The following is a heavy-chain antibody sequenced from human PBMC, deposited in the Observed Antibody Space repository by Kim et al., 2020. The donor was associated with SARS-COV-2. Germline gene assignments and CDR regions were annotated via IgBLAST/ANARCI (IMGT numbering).Heavy chain of an antibody. CDR3: AKFGEAVAAHIQGLIDY. Sequence: GGSLRLSCAASGFTFSSYAMHWVRQAPGKGLQWVAVIWYDGSNKYYADSVKGRFTISRDNSKNTLYLQMNSLRAEDTAVYYCAKFGEAVAAHIQGLIDYWGQGTLVTVSS. CDR2: IWYDGSNK. CDR1: GFTFSSYA. D-gene: IGHD6-19*01. J-gene: IGHJ4*02. V-gene: IGHV3-33*06.